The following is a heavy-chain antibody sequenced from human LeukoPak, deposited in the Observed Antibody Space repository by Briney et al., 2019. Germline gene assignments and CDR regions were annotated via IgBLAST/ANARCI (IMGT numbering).Heavy chain of an antibody. V-gene: IGHV3-23*01. CDR3: AKEYYYGSGIDY. Sequence: PGGSLRLSCAASGFTFSSYAMHWVRQAPGKGLEWVSAISGSGGSTYYADSVKGRFTISRDNSENTLYLQMNSLRVEDTAVYYCAKEYYYGSGIDYGAQGTLVTVSS. CDR1: GFTFSSYA. D-gene: IGHD3-10*01. CDR2: ISGSGGST. J-gene: IGHJ4*02.